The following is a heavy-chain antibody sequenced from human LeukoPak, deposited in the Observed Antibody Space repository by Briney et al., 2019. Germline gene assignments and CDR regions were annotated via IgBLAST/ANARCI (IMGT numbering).Heavy chain of an antibody. CDR1: GGSISSGSYS. CDR2: IYHSGST. J-gene: IGHJ4*02. Sequence: PSETLSLTCTVSGGSISSGSYSWSWIRQPPGKGLEWIGYIYHSGSTYYNPSLKSRVTISVDRSKNQFSLKLSSVTAADTAVYYCARVGYCSSTSCPFDYWGQGTLVTVSS. V-gene: IGHV4-30-2*01. CDR3: ARVGYCSSTSCPFDY. D-gene: IGHD2-2*01.